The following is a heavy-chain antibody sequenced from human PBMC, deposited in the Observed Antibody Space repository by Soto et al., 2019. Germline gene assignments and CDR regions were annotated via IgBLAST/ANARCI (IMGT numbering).Heavy chain of an antibody. CDR2: ISAYNGNT. D-gene: IGHD3-3*01. CDR3: ASYYDFWSGYGDAFDI. CDR1: GYTNTIYG. J-gene: IGHJ3*02. V-gene: IGHV1-18*01. Sequence: ASVKVSCKTSGYTNTIYGISWVRQAPGQGLEWMGWISAYNGNTNYAQKLQGRVTMTTDTSTSTAYMELRSLRSDDTAVYYCASYYDFWSGYGDAFDIWGQGTMVTVSS.